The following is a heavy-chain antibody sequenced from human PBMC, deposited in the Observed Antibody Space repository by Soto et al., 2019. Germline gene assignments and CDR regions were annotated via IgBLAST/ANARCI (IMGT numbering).Heavy chain of an antibody. V-gene: IGHV4-30-4*01. D-gene: IGHD2-15*01. J-gene: IGHJ5*01. CDR1: GDSISTVDYF. Sequence: SETLSLTCSVSGDSISTVDYFWAWIRQPPGQALEYIGYIYKSTTTYYNPSFESRVAISLDTSKSQFSLTVTSVTAADTAVYFCARGQYCLTGRCFPNWFDSWGQGTLVTVSS. CDR2: IYKSTTT. CDR3: ARGQYCLTGRCFPNWFDS.